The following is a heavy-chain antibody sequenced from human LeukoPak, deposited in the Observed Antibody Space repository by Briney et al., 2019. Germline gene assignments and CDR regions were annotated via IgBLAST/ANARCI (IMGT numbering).Heavy chain of an antibody. Sequence: GGSLRLSCAASAFIFSNYGMHWVRQAPGKGLEWVAVIWYDGSNKYYADSVKGRFTISRDNSKNTLYLQMNSLRAEDTAVYYCARHALDYGDCLYFDYWGQGTLVTVSS. J-gene: IGHJ4*02. CDR2: IWYDGSNK. D-gene: IGHD4-17*01. V-gene: IGHV3-33*01. CDR3: ARHALDYGDCLYFDY. CDR1: AFIFSNYG.